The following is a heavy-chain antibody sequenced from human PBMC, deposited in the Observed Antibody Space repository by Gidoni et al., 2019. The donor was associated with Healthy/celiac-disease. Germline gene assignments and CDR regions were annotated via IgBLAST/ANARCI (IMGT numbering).Heavy chain of an antibody. CDR3: ARDRYYYDSSGF. V-gene: IGHV3-21*01. Sequence: EVQPVESGGVLVKPGGSLRLSCAASGFTFSSYSMNWVRQAPGKGLEWVSSMSSSSSYIYYADSVKGRFTISRDNAKNSLYLQMNSLRAEDTAVYYCARDRYYYDSSGFWGQGTLVTVSS. D-gene: IGHD3-22*01. CDR1: GFTFSSYS. CDR2: MSSSSSYI. J-gene: IGHJ4*02.